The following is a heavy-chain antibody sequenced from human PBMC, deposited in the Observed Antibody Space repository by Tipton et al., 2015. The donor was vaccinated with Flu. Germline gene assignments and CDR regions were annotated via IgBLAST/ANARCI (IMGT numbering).Heavy chain of an antibody. D-gene: IGHD3-3*01. Sequence: TLSLTCNVSGYIISGAYYWGWIRQSPGKGLQWIASIYRSGSTYYNPSLKSRVTMSVDTTKNLFSLKLTSVTAADTAMYYCARQGALWGDFYGAAFDYWGQGTLVTVSS. CDR3: ARQGALWGDFYGAAFDY. J-gene: IGHJ4*02. CDR2: IYRSGST. CDR1: GYIISGAYY. V-gene: IGHV4-38-2*02.